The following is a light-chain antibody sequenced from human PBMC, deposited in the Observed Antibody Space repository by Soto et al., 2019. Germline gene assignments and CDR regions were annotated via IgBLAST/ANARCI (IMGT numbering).Light chain of an antibody. CDR2: DAS. CDR3: HQRGTWPLT. CDR1: QSVSGS. J-gene: IGKJ3*01. V-gene: IGKV3-11*01. Sequence: EIVLTQSPATLSLSPGERATLSCRARQSVSGSLVWYQQKPGQAPRLLIYDASNRATSIPARFSGSGSGTDFTLSISSLDPEDFAVYYCHQRGTWPLTFGPGTKVDIK.